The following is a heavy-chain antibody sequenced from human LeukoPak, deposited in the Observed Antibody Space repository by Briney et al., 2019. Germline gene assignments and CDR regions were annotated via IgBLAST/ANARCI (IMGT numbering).Heavy chain of an antibody. CDR3: VRDGDGDYPIAY. Sequence: PGRSLRLSCAAPGFTFSTYWMHWVRQVPGKGLVWVSCVISYGTTTTYADSVKGRFTISRENAKNTLYLQVNSLRAEDTAVYYCVRDGDGDYPIAYWGQGTQVTDSS. CDR1: GFTFSTYW. V-gene: IGHV3-74*01. D-gene: IGHD4-17*01. J-gene: IGHJ4*02. CDR2: VISYGTTT.